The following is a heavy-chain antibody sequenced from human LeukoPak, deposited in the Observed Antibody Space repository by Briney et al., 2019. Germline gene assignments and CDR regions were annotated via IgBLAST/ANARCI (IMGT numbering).Heavy chain of an antibody. Sequence: PGGSLRLSCAASGFSFSNSWMHWVRQAPGKGLVWVSRINSDGTTTYYADSVKGRFTISGDNAKNTLFLQMNSLRPEDTALYYCASDLANFWTGYPHYWGQGTLVTVSS. D-gene: IGHD3/OR15-3a*01. J-gene: IGHJ4*02. CDR1: GFSFSNSW. V-gene: IGHV3-74*01. CDR2: INSDGTTT. CDR3: ASDLANFWTGYPHY.